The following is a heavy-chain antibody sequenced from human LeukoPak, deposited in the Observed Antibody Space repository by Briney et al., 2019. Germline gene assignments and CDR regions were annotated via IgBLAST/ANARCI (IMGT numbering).Heavy chain of an antibody. D-gene: IGHD6-19*01. V-gene: IGHV3-7*01. CDR2: IKEDGSEK. CDR3: AREAVAGTYYFDY. CDR1: GFTFSSYG. J-gene: IGHJ4*02. Sequence: PGGSLRLSCVPSGFTFSSYGMHWVRQAPGKGLEWVANIKEDGSEKYYVDSVKGRFTIPRDNAKNSLYLYMNSLRAEDTAVYYCAREAVAGTYYFDYWGQGTLVTVSS.